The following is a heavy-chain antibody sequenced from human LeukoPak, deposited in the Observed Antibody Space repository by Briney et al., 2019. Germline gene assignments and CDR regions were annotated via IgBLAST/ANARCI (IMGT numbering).Heavy chain of an antibody. Sequence: GGSLRLSCAASGFTFSTYSMNWVRQAPGKGLEWVSYISSSSSTIYYADSVKGRFTISRDDAKNSLYLQMNSLRAEDTAVYYCARGSTYYDSSGQVPFDYWGQGTLVTVSS. CDR1: GFTFSTYS. J-gene: IGHJ4*02. CDR3: ARGSTYYDSSGQVPFDY. D-gene: IGHD3-22*01. V-gene: IGHV3-48*01. CDR2: ISSSSSTI.